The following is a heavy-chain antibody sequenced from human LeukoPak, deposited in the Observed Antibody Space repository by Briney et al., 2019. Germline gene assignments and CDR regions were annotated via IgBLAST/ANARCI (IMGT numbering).Heavy chain of an antibody. D-gene: IGHD6-13*01. V-gene: IGHV4-59*01. CDR2: IYYSGST. CDR1: GGSISSYY. CDR3: AVSSSSRRNRFDP. J-gene: IGHJ5*02. Sequence: SETLSLTCTVSGGSISSYYWSWIRQPPGKGLEWVGYIYYSGSTNYNPSLKSRVTISVDTSKNQFSLKLSSVTAADTAVYYCAVSSSSRRNRFDPWGQGTLVTVSS.